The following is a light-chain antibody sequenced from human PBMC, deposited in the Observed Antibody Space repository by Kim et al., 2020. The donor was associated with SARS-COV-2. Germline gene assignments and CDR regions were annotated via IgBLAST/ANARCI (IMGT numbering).Light chain of an antibody. CDR3: QTWGTV. J-gene: IGLJ3*02. CDR1: SGHSSYA. CDR2: LNSDGSH. Sequence: SMGASVKLTCTLSSGHSSYAIAWHQQQPEKGPRYLMKLNSDGSHSKGDGIPDRFSGSSSGAERYLTISSLQSEDEADYYCQTWGTVFGGGTQLTVL. V-gene: IGLV4-69*01.